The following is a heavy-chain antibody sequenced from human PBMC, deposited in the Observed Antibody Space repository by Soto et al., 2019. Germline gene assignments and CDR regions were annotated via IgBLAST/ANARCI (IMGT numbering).Heavy chain of an antibody. CDR1: GFTFSSYG. CDR3: AKDLELWFGELLPFDY. V-gene: IGHV3-23*01. D-gene: IGHD3-10*01. CDR2: ISGSGGST. J-gene: IGHJ4*02. Sequence: PGGSLRLSCAASGFTFSSYGMSWVRQAPGKGLEWVSAISGSGGSTYYADSVKGRFTISRDNSKNTLYLQMNSLRAEDTAVYHCAKDLELWFGELLPFDYWGQGTLVTVSS.